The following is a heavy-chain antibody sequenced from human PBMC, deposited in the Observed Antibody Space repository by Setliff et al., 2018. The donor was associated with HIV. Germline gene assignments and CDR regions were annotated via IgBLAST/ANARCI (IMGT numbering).Heavy chain of an antibody. CDR2: INHSGST. CDR1: GGSFTDYY. CDR3: ARENGRTNYYYYYGMDV. Sequence: SETLSLTCAVYGGSFTDYYWSWIRQPPGKGLEWIGEINHSGSTNYNPSLKSRVTISLDTSKNQFSLKLSSVTAADTAVYYCARENGRTNYYYYYGMDVWGQGTTVTVSS. V-gene: IGHV4-34*01. J-gene: IGHJ6*02.